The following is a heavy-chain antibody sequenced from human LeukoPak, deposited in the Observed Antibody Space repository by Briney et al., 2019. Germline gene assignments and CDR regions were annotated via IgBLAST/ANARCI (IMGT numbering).Heavy chain of an antibody. CDR1: GYSISSGYY. J-gene: IGHJ6*03. Sequence: SETLSLTCAVSGYSISSGYYWGWIGQPPGKGLEWIGSIYHSGSTYYNPSLKSRVTISVDTSKNQFSLKLSSVTAADTAVYYCARMISTDYMDVWGKGTTVTVSS. V-gene: IGHV4-38-2*01. CDR2: IYHSGST. CDR3: ARMISTDYMDV. D-gene: IGHD3-16*01.